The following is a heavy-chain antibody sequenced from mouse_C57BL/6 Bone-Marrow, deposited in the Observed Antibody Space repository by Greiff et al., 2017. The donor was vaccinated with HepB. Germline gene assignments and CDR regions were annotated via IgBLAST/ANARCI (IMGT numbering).Heavy chain of an antibody. J-gene: IGHJ4*01. CDR2: ISSGSSAI. CDR1: GFTFSSFG. CDR3: ARQDPFYYAMDY. Sequence: EVKVVESGGGLVQPGGSRKLSCAASGFTFSSFGIHWVRQAPEKGLEWVAYISSGSSAIYYADTVKGRFTISRDNPKNTLFLQMTSLRSEDTAMYYCARQDPFYYAMDYWGQGTSVTVSS. V-gene: IGHV5-17*02.